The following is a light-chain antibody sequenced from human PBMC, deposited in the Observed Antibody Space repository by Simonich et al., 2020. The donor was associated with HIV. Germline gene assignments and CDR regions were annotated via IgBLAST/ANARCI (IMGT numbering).Light chain of an antibody. CDR3: QQYNNWPPYT. J-gene: IGKJ2*01. CDR1: QSVRSN. V-gene: IGKV3-15*01. Sequence: EIVMTQSPATLSVSPGERATLSCRASQSVRSNVAWYQQKPGQAPRLLIYGASTRATGIPARFSGSGSGTEFPLTISSMQSEDFAVYYCQQYNNWPPYTFGQGPSWRSN. CDR2: GAS.